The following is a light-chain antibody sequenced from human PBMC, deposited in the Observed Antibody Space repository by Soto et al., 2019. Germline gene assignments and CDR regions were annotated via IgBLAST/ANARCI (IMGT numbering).Light chain of an antibody. J-gene: IGKJ1*01. CDR2: GAS. V-gene: IGKV3-15*01. CDR1: QNVNFN. CDR3: QQYYNWPRT. Sequence: EIVMTQSPATLSLSSGERATLSCRASQNVNFNLAWYQQKPGQAPRPLIYGASARATGVPARFSGSGSGTEFTLSISSLQSEDFAIYYCQQYYNWPRTFGQGTKVEI.